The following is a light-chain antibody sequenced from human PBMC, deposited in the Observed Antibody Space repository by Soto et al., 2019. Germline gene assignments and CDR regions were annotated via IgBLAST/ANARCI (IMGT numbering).Light chain of an antibody. Sequence: QSALTQPASVSGSPGQSVTISCTGTRSDIGDYNYVSWYQQHPGKVPKLLIYEVNKRPSGVSNRFSGSKSANSASLTISGLQAEDEADYHCATWDDSLNGYVFGSGTKVTVL. CDR1: RSDIGDYNY. CDR3: ATWDDSLNGYV. J-gene: IGLJ1*01. CDR2: EVN. V-gene: IGLV2-14*01.